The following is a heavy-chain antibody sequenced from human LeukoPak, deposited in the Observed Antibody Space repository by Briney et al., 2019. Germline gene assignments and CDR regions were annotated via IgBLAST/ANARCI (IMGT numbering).Heavy chain of an antibody. CDR3: ARVSQSLDTGTTAWDWFDP. CDR1: GDSISSSD. V-gene: IGHV4-34*01. CDR2: INHSGST. J-gene: IGHJ5*02. D-gene: IGHD1-7*01. Sequence: KPSETLSLTCSVSGDSISSSDWSWIRQPPGEGLEWIGEINHSGSTNYNPSLKSRVTISVDTSKNQFSLKLSSVTAADTAVYYCARVSQSLDTGTTAWDWFDPWGQGTLVTVSS.